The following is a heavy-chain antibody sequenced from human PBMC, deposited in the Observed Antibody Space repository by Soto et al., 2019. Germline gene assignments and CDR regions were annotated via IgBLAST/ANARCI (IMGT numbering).Heavy chain of an antibody. CDR3: AHDSSGWKGFNY. Sequence: QITLKESGPTLVKPTQTLTLTCTFSGFSLSTSGVGVCWIRQPPGKALEWLALIYWDDDKRYSPPLKSRLTITKDTSKNQVVRTMTNSDRGDTAPYYFAHDSSGWKGFNYWGQGTLVPVS. V-gene: IGHV2-5*02. CDR1: GFSLSTSGVG. J-gene: IGHJ4*02. D-gene: IGHD6-19*01. CDR2: IYWDDDK.